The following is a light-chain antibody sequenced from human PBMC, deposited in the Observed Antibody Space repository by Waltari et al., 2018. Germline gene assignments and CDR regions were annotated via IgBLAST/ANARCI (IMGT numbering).Light chain of an antibody. V-gene: IGLV1-47*01. CDR1: SPNIARNQ. CDR2: RNN. CDR3: AAWDDSLSGWV. Sequence: QSVLTQPPPASGNPGQRVTISCSGSSPNIARNQVNCYQQLPRTAPKLLIYRNNQPPSWVPARCSGSTSGTSASLAIIGLRSADEADYYCAAWDDSLSGWVFGGGTKLTVL. J-gene: IGLJ3*02.